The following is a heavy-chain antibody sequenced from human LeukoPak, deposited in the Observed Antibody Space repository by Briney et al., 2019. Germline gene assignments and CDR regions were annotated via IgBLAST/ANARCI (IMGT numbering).Heavy chain of an antibody. CDR1: GFTFISYG. D-gene: IGHD6-13*01. CDR2: ISYDGSNK. CDR3: AKDRPAAAGSFGWFDP. J-gene: IGHJ5*02. V-gene: IGHV3-30*18. Sequence: GGSLRLSCAASGFTFISYGMHWVRQAPGKGLEWVAVISYDGSNKYYADSVKGRFTISRDNSKNTLYLQMNSLRAEDTAVYYCAKDRPAAAGSFGWFDPWGQGTLVTVSS.